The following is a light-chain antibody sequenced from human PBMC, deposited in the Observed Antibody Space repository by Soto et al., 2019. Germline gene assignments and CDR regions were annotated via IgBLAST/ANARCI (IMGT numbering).Light chain of an antibody. V-gene: IGKV1-5*03. CDR3: HQYSSAST. CDR2: RAS. Sequence: DIQMTQSPSTLSASVGDRVTITCRASQSINNWLAWYQQKPGKAPKLLIYRASSLENGVPSRFSGRGSGTEFIFTITRLQPDDFATYYCHQYSSASTFGQGTKVEI. J-gene: IGKJ1*01. CDR1: QSINNW.